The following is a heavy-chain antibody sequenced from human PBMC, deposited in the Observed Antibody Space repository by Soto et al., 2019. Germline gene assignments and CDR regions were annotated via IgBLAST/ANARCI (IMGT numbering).Heavy chain of an antibody. CDR1: GGSMSSNY. Sequence: PSETLSLTCTVSGGSMSSNYWTWIRQSPGKGLEWIGYIYYTGSTKYNPSLKSRVTISLDTSKNQFSLRLTSVTSADTAVYYCARGGSYGDFFDYWGQGAQVT. V-gene: IGHV4-59*01. J-gene: IGHJ4*02. CDR2: IYYTGST. CDR3: ARGGSYGDFFDY. D-gene: IGHD4-17*01.